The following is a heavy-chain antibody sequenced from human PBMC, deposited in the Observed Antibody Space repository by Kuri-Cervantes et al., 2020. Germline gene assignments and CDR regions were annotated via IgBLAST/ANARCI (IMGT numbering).Heavy chain of an antibody. CDR2: IWYDGSNK. J-gene: IGHJ4*02. CDR1: GFTFSSYG. V-gene: IGHV3-33*06. Sequence: GESLKISCAASGFTFSSYGMHWVRQAPGKGLEWVAVIWYDGSNKYYADSVKGRFTISRDNSKNTLYLQMNSLRAEDTAVYYCAQVAVTPIFDYWGQGTLVTVSS. D-gene: IGHD2-21*02. CDR3: AQVAVTPIFDY.